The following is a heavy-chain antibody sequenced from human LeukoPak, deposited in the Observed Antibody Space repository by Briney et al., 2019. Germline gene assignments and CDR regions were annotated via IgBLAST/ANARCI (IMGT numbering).Heavy chain of an antibody. CDR1: GFTFSSYA. V-gene: IGHV3-30-3*01. J-gene: IGHJ6*02. D-gene: IGHD2-15*01. CDR2: ISYDGSNK. CDR3: AREERGADCSGGSCYWYYYGMDV. Sequence: GGSLRLSCAASGFTFSSYAMHWVRQAPGKGLEWVAVISYDGSNKYYADSVKGRFTISRDNSKNTLYLQMNSLRDEDTAVYYCAREERGADCSGGSCYWYYYGMDVWGQGTTVTVSS.